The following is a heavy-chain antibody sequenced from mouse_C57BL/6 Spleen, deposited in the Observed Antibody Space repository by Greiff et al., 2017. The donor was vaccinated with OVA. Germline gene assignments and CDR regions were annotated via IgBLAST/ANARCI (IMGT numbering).Heavy chain of an antibody. CDR1: GFNIKDYY. J-gene: IGHJ4*01. Sequence: VQLKQSGAELVRPGASVKLSCTASGFNIKDYYMHWVKQRPEQGLEWIGRIDPEDGGTEYAPKFQGKATMTADTSANTAYLQLSSLTSEDTAVYYCTTTDYGAMDYWGQGTSVTVSS. V-gene: IGHV14-1*01. D-gene: IGHD1-1*01. CDR2: IDPEDGGT. CDR3: TTTDYGAMDY.